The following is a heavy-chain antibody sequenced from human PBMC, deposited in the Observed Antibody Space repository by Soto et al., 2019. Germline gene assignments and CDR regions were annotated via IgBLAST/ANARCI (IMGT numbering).Heavy chain of an antibody. Sequence: QVQLQESGPGLVKPSQTLSLTCTVSGGSISSGGYYWSWIRQHPGKGLEWIGYIYYSGSTYYNPSLKSRVTISVDTSKNQFSLKLSSVTAADTAVYYCARDAGLWSRGHYYDSSGWHAFDIWGQGTMVTVSS. CDR3: ARDAGLWSRGHYYDSSGWHAFDI. CDR2: IYYSGST. V-gene: IGHV4-31*03. J-gene: IGHJ3*02. D-gene: IGHD3-22*01. CDR1: GGSISSGGYY.